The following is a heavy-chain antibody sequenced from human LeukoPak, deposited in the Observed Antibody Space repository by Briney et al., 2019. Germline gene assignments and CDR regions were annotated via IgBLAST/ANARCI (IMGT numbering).Heavy chain of an antibody. J-gene: IGHJ5*02. CDR1: GYTFTSYY. D-gene: IGHD6-13*01. V-gene: IGHV1-46*01. Sequence: ASVKVSCKASGYTFTSYYMHWVRQAPGQGLEWMGIINPSGGSTSYAQKFQARVTMTRDTSTSTVHMELSSLRSEDTAVYYCARDKYSSSWYFDYLGHWFDPWGQGTLVTVSS. CDR2: INPSGGST. CDR3: ARDKYSSSWYFDYLGHWFDP.